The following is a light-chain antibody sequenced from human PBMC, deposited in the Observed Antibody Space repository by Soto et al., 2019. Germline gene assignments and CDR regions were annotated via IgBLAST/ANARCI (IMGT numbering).Light chain of an antibody. J-gene: IGKJ1*01. Sequence: EILLTQSPATLSLSPGDSATLSCRASRSVSSSYLAWYQQKPGQAPRLLISGASTRATGTPDRFRGSGSGTDFTLTISRLEPEDFAVYWCQQYGSSLTFGQGTRWIS. CDR2: GAS. CDR1: RSVSSSY. V-gene: IGKV3-20*01. CDR3: QQYGSSLT.